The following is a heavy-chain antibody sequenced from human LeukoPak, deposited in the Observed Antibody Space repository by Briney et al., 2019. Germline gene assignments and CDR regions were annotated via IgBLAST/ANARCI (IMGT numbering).Heavy chain of an antibody. D-gene: IGHD6-19*01. CDR2: ISSDGSNK. CDR1: GFTFRTFA. J-gene: IGHJ4*02. V-gene: IGHV3-30*04. CDR3: ARGSFQDSGWYGNFDY. Sequence: GGSLRLSCADSGFTFRTFAMHWVSQAPGKGLEWVAVISSDGSNKYYADSVKGRFTISRDNSKNTLYLQMNSLRADDTAVYYCARGSFQDSGWYGNFDYWGQGTLVTVSS.